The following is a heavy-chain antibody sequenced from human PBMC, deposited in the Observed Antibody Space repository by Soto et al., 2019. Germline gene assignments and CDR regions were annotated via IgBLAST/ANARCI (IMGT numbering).Heavy chain of an antibody. J-gene: IGHJ4*02. D-gene: IGHD1-26*01. V-gene: IGHV4-4*07. CDR1: GDSMSKYY. Sequence: QVQLQESGPGLVKPSETLSLTCTVSGDSMSKYYWSWIRQPAGKGLEWIGRIYTSGSTNYNPSLKSRVNMSIDTSNNHFSLNLKSVTAADAAAYYCARTVGAAYYFDFWGQGALVTVSS. CDR2: IYTSGST. CDR3: ARTVGAAYYFDF.